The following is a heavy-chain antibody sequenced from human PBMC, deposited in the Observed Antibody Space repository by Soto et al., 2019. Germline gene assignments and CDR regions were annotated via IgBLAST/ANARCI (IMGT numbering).Heavy chain of an antibody. D-gene: IGHD6-19*01. V-gene: IGHV1-18*04. CDR2: ISAYNGNT. CDR1: GYTFTSYG. CDR3: ARDQAVAGYYYYGMDV. J-gene: IGHJ6*02. Sequence: QVQLVQSGAEVKKPGASVKVSCKASGYTFTSYGISWVRQAPGQGLEWMGWISAYNGNTNYAQKLQGRVTMTTDTSTSTAYIELRSLRSDDTAVYYCARDQAVAGYYYYGMDVWGQGTTVTVSS.